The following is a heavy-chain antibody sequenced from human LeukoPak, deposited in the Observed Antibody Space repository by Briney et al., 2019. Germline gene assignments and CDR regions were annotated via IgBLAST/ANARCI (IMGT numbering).Heavy chain of an antibody. CDR1: GYSFTAYW. CDR3: VRHPQRSGWSHFDY. J-gene: IGHJ4*02. CDR2: TYPGDSNT. D-gene: IGHD6-19*01. Sequence: GESLKISCKVSGYSFTAYWIGWVRQMPGMGLEWVAITYPGDSNTVYSPSFQGQVTISADTSISTAYLQWNSLRASDIAMYFCVRHPQRSGWSHFDYWGQGTLVTVSP. V-gene: IGHV5-51*01.